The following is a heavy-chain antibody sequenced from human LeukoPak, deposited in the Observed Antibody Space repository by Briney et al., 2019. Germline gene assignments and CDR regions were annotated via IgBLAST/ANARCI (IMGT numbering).Heavy chain of an antibody. CDR3: ATRVVSPRGVDY. J-gene: IGHJ4*02. Sequence: PGGSLRLPCAASGFTFNSCAMTWVRQAPGKGLEWVSSISSSSSYIYYADSVKGRFTISRDNAKNSLYLQMNSLRAEDTAVYYCATRVVSPRGVDYWGQGTLVTVSS. CDR1: GFTFNSCA. CDR2: ISSSSSYI. D-gene: IGHD3-22*01. V-gene: IGHV3-21*01.